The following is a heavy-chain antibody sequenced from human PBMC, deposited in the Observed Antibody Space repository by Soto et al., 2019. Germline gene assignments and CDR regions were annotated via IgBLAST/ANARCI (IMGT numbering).Heavy chain of an antibody. D-gene: IGHD6-25*01. CDR2: IHPDEVTT. J-gene: IGHJ3*02. V-gene: IGHV3-74*01. CDR3: VTLSTAADGFAFDI. CDR1: GFPFNDYW. Sequence: GGSLRLSCTASGFPFNDYWMHWVRQAPGRGLVWVSRIHPDEVTTSYADSVRGRFTVSRDNVRNTLYLQMNSLRAEDTAMYYCVTLSTAADGFAFDIWGRGTMVTVSS.